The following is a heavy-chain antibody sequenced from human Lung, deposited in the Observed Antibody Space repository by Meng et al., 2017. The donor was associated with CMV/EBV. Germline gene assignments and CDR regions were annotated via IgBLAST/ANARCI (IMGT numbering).Heavy chain of an antibody. Sequence: GESXKISCAASGFTFSSYSMNWVRQAPGKGLEWVSSISSSSSYIYYADSVKGRFTISRDNAKNSLYLQMNSLRAEDTAVYYCARDTLTMVRGVWVYWGQGTLVTVSS. J-gene: IGHJ4*02. CDR2: ISSSSSYI. V-gene: IGHV3-21*01. CDR3: ARDTLTMVRGVWVY. CDR1: GFTFSSYS. D-gene: IGHD3-10*01.